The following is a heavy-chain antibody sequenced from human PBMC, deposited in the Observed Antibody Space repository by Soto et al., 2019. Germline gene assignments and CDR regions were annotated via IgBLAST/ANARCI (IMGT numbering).Heavy chain of an antibody. J-gene: IGHJ4*02. CDR2: ISAGAVAT. V-gene: IGHV3-23*01. Sequence: PGGSLRLSCAASGFTFSSYAMSWVRQAPGKGPEWVSAISAGAVATNYADSVKGRFTISRDNSKNTLYLQMNSLRAEDTAVYYCAKGRESSGSYRPFDYWGQGALVTVSS. D-gene: IGHD3-22*01. CDR3: AKGRESSGSYRPFDY. CDR1: GFTFSSYA.